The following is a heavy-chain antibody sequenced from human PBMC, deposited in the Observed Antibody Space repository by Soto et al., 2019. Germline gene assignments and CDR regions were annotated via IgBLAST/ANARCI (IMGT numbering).Heavy chain of an antibody. V-gene: IGHV3-7*01. J-gene: IGHJ4*02. CDR1: GLPKYW. Sequence: DVQLVESGGGLVQPGGSLRLSCEDSGLPKYWMTWVRQAPGKGLEWVANIKQDGSEKEYVDAVKGRFTISRDNAKKSPYLQMNSLTVEDTAVYYCARGGGWLIEDWGQGILVTVSS. D-gene: IGHD3-16*01. CDR2: IKQDGSEK. CDR3: ARGGGWLIED.